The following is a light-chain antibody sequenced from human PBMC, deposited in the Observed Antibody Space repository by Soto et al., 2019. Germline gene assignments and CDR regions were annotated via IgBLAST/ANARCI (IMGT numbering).Light chain of an antibody. V-gene: IGKV3-11*01. CDR1: QSVSSY. Sequence: EIVLTQSPATLSLSPGERATLSCRASQSVSSYLAWYQQKPGQAPRLLIYDASNRATGIPARFSGSGSGTDFTITSSSLEPEDFEVYYCQQRSNWWTFGQGTKVEIK. CDR2: DAS. J-gene: IGKJ1*01. CDR3: QQRSNWWT.